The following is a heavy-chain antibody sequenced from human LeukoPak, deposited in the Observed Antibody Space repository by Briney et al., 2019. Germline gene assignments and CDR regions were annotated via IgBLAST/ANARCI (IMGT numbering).Heavy chain of an antibody. J-gene: IGHJ4*02. D-gene: IGHD3-3*01. CDR2: INSDGSST. CDR3: ARDPEWLLYRYLDY. V-gene: IGHV3-74*01. Sequence: PGGSLRLSCAASGFTFSSYWMHWVRQAPGKGLVWVSRINSDGSSTSYADSVKGRFTISGDNAKNTLYLQMNSLRAEDTAVYYCARDPEWLLYRYLDYWGQGTLVTVSS. CDR1: GFTFSSYW.